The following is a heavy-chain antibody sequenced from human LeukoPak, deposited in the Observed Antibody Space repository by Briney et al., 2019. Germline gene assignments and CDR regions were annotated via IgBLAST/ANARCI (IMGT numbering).Heavy chain of an antibody. V-gene: IGHV4-39*07. CDR3: AREHIAATKRDY. CDR1: GGSISSSSYY. D-gene: IGHD6-13*01. J-gene: IGHJ4*02. Sequence: SETLSLTCTVSGGSISSSSYYWGWIRQPPGKGLEWIGSIYYSGSTCYNPSLKSRVTISVDTSKNQFSLKLSSVTAADTAVYYCAREHIAATKRDYWGQGTLVTVSS. CDR2: IYYSGST.